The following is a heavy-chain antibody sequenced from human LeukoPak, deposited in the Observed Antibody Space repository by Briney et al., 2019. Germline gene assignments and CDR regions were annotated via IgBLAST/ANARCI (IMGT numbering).Heavy chain of an antibody. CDR3: ARHSPDGYSGFDY. CDR2: IYYNGST. Sequence: SETLSLTCTVSGGSISSYYWSWIRQPPGKGLEWIGYIYYNGSTNYNPSLKSRVTISVDTSKNQFSLKLSSVTAADTAVYYCARHSPDGYSGFDYWGQGTLVTVSS. CDR1: GGSISSYY. D-gene: IGHD5-12*01. J-gene: IGHJ4*02. V-gene: IGHV4-59*08.